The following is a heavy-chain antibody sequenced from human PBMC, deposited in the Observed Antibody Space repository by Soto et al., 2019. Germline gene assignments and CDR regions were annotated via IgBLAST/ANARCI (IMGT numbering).Heavy chain of an antibody. CDR3: VRVLDSSGYADL. V-gene: IGHV4-61*03. CDR1: GGSVSNASFY. Sequence: QVQLQESGPGLVKPSETLSLTCSVSGGSVSNASFYWTWIRQAPGTGLEYIGYIFYTGVTNYKPSLSSRVTISLDTSKNHFSLKLNSMTAADTAVYYCVRVLDSSGYADLWGRGTLVTVSS. J-gene: IGHJ2*01. CDR2: IFYTGVT. D-gene: IGHD3-22*01.